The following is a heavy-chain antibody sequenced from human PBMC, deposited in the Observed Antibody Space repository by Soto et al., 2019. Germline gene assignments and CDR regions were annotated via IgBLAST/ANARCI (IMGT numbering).Heavy chain of an antibody. Sequence: EVQLVQSGAEVKKPGESLKISCKGSGYSFTSYWIGWVRQMPGKGLEWMGIIYPGDSDTRYSPSFQGQVTISADKFISTAYLQWSSLNASDTAMYYCARQGDYVWGSYRYKRDYWGQGTLVTVSS. CDR2: IYPGDSDT. V-gene: IGHV5-51*01. CDR1: GYSFTSYW. J-gene: IGHJ4*02. CDR3: ARQGDYVWGSYRYKRDY. D-gene: IGHD3-16*02.